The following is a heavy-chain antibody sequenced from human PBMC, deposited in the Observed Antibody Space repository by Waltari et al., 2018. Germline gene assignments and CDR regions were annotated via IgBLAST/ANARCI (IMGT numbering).Heavy chain of an antibody. J-gene: IGHJ4*02. CDR1: GGSIRRNS. CDR2: IENRGTS. V-gene: IGHV4-4*07. CDR3: AREGSGGNYLDH. D-gene: IGHD2-21*02. Sequence: QVQLQESGPGLVKPSETLSLTCTVSGGSIRRNSWKWSRQPAGKGLEWIGRIENRGTSNYNPSLKSRVTMSLDTSKNQFSLRLSSVTAADTAVYYCAREGSGGNYLDHWGQGTLVSVSS.